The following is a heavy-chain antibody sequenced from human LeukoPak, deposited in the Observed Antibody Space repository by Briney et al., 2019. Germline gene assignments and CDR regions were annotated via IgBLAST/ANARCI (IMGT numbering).Heavy chain of an antibody. CDR1: GYTFTSYD. CDR2: MNPNSGNT. J-gene: IGHJ6*02. CDR3: ARVTVYCSSTSCYLGRYYYYGMDV. Sequence: ASVKVSCKASGYTFTSYDINWVRQATGQGLEWMGWMNPNSGNTGYAQKFQGRVTMTRNTSISTAYMELSSLRSEDTAVYYCARVTVYCSSTSCYLGRYYYYGMDVWGQGTTVTVSS. V-gene: IGHV1-8*01. D-gene: IGHD2-2*01.